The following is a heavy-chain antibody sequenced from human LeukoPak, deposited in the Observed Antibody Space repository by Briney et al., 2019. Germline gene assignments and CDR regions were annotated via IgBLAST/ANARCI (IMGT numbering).Heavy chain of an antibody. CDR2: MNPNSGNT. D-gene: IGHD3-22*01. CDR1: GYTLTELS. Sequence: ASVKVSCKVSGYTLTELSMHWVRQATGQGLEWMGWMNPNSGNTGYALKFQGRVTMTRNTSISTAYMELSSLRSEDTAVYYCARGPYYYDSSGYSDFDYWGQGALVTVSS. V-gene: IGHV1-8*01. CDR3: ARGPYYYDSSGYSDFDY. J-gene: IGHJ4*02.